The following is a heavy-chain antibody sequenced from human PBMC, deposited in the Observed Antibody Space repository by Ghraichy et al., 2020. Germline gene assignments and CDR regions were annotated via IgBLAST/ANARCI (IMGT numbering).Heavy chain of an antibody. CDR3: ARDGVGPPFNYYYGMDV. D-gene: IGHD2-15*01. CDR2: ISSSSSYI. V-gene: IGHV3-21*01. CDR1: GFTFSSYS. Sequence: GGSLRLSCAASGFTFSSYSMNWVRQAPGKGLEWVSSISSSSSYIYYADSMKGRFTISRDNAKNSLYLQMNSLRAEDTAVYYCARDGVGPPFNYYYGMDVWGQGTTVTGSS. J-gene: IGHJ6*02.